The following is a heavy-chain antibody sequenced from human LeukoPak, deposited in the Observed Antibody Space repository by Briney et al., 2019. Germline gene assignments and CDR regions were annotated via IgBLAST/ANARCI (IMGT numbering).Heavy chain of an antibody. CDR2: IKQDGSEK. V-gene: IGHV3-7*01. CDR1: GFTFSSYW. J-gene: IGHJ5*02. Sequence: PGGSLRLSCAASGFTFSSYWMSWVRQAPGKGLEWVANIKQDGSEKYYVDSVKGRFTISRDNARNSLYLQMNSLRAEDTAVYYCAREAYSSSWYWFDPRGQGTLVTVSS. CDR3: AREAYSSSWYWFDP. D-gene: IGHD6-13*01.